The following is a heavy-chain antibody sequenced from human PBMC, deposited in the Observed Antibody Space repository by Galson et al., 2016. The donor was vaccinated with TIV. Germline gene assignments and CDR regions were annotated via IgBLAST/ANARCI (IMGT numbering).Heavy chain of an antibody. D-gene: IGHD1-14*01. J-gene: IGHJ5*02. Sequence: SLRLSCAASGFSVSNSWMHWVRQAPGKGLVWVSRMNEDGNTIDHADSVRGRFTISRDNARNTLYLQMNSLRAEDSGVYYCSRDFTGPYDQWGHGTLVTVSP. CDR2: MNEDGNTI. V-gene: IGHV3-74*01. CDR3: SRDFTGPYDQ. CDR1: GFSVSNSW.